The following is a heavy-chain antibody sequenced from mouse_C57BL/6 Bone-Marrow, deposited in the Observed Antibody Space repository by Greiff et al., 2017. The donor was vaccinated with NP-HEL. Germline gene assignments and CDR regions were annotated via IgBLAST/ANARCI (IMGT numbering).Heavy chain of an antibody. D-gene: IGHD2-4*01. J-gene: IGHJ3*01. Sequence: VQLQQSGPGLVKPSQSLSLTCSVTGYSITSGYYWNWIRQFPGNKLEWMGYISYDGSNNYNPSLKNRISITRDTSKNQFFLKLNSVTTEDTATYYCAREGYDYWFAYWGQGTLVTVSA. V-gene: IGHV3-6*01. CDR3: AREGYDYWFAY. CDR2: ISYDGSN. CDR1: GYSITSGYY.